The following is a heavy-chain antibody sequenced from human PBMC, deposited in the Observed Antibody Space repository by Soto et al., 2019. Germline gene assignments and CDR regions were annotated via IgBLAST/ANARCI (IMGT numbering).Heavy chain of an antibody. D-gene: IGHD2-8*01. J-gene: IGHJ4*02. CDR1: GYTFTSYD. Sequence: ASVKVSCKASGYTFTSYDINWVRQATGQGLEWMGWMNPNSGNTGYAQKFQDRVTMTRNTSISTAYMELSSLRSEDTAVYYCARGGYCTNGVCYFDYWGQGTLVTVSS. CDR2: MNPNSGNT. V-gene: IGHV1-8*02. CDR3: ARGGYCTNGVCYFDY.